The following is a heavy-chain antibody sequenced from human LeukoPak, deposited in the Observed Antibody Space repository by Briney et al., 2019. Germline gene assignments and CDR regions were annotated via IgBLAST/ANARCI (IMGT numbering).Heavy chain of an antibody. Sequence: ASVKVSCKASGYTFTGYYMHWVRQAPGQGLEWMGWINPNSGGTNYAQKFQGRVTMTRDTSISTAYMELSRLRSDDTAVYYCARLYGSGSYSKYYYYYMDVWGKGTTVTVSS. CDR3: ARLYGSGSYSKYYYYYMDV. D-gene: IGHD3-10*01. V-gene: IGHV1-2*02. J-gene: IGHJ6*03. CDR1: GYTFTGYY. CDR2: INPNSGGT.